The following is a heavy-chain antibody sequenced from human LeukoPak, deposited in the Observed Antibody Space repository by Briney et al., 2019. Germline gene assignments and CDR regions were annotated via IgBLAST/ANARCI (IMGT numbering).Heavy chain of an antibody. V-gene: IGHV3-21*06. J-gene: IGHJ4*02. CDR1: GLTFSTSG. D-gene: IGHD1-14*01. CDR3: ATETNGRHYDY. CDR2: IGPTGSDR. Sequence: MSGGSLRLSCTASGLTFSTSGLNWVRQAPGKGLEWVASIGPTGSDRYHADSIKGRFTISRDNANNFLYLQMNSLRAEDTAVYYCATETNGRHYDYWGQGTLLTVSS.